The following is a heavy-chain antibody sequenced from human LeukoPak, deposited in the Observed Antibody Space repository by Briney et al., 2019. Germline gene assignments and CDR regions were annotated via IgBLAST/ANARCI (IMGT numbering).Heavy chain of an antibody. V-gene: IGHV4-34*01. CDR1: GGSFSGYS. D-gene: IGHD2-21*01. CDR3: ARGRIAYSYYYYYYMDG. Sequence: PSETLSLTCAVYGGSFSGYSWSWIRQPPGKGLEWIGEINHSGSTNYNPSLKSRGTISVDTSKHQFSLKLSSLTAADTAVYYCARGRIAYSYYYYYYMDGWGKGTTVTVCS. J-gene: IGHJ6*03. CDR2: INHSGST.